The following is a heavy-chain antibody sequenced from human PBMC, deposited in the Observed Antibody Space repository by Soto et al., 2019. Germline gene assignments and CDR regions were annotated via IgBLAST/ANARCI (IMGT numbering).Heavy chain of an antibody. CDR3: ARDLEYCSGGSCSRDAFDI. J-gene: IGHJ3*02. V-gene: IGHV3-33*01. CDR2: IWYDGSNK. D-gene: IGHD2-15*01. CDR1: GFSFSSYC. Sequence: PGGSLRLSCAVSGFSFSSYCMHWVRQAPGKGLEWVAVIWYDGSNKYYADSVKGRFTISRDNSKNTLYLQMNSLRAEDTAVYYCARDLEYCSGGSCSRDAFDIWGQGTMVTVSS.